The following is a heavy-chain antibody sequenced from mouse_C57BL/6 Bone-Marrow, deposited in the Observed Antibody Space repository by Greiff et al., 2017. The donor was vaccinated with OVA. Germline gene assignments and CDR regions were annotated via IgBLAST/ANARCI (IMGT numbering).Heavy chain of an antibody. CDR3: AREDGNYPYYAMDY. D-gene: IGHD2-1*01. J-gene: IGHJ4*01. CDR1: GFTFSSYA. Sequence: EVKVVESGGGLVKPGGSLKLSCAASGFTFSSYAMSWVRQTPEKRLEWVATISDGGSYTYYPDNVKGRFTISRDNAKNNLYLQMSHLKSEDTAMYYCAREDGNYPYYAMDYWGQGTSVTVSS. V-gene: IGHV5-4*01. CDR2: ISDGGSYT.